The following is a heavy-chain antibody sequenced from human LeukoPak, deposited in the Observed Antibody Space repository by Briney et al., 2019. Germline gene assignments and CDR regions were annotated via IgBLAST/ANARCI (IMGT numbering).Heavy chain of an antibody. V-gene: IGHV3-30*04. CDR3: AKDAGDQGYFDY. CDR2: ISYDGNSQ. CDR1: GFTFRSYA. J-gene: IGHJ4*02. D-gene: IGHD3-16*01. Sequence: GRSLRLSCAASGFTFRSYAMHWVRQAPGTGLEWVSFISYDGNSQYYADSVKGRFTISRDNSKNTLYLQMNSLRTEDTAVYYCAKDAGDQGYFDYWGQGTLVTVSS.